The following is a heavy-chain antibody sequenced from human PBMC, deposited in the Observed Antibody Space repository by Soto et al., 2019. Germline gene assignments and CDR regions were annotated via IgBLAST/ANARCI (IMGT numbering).Heavy chain of an antibody. V-gene: IGHV4-39*01. CDR3: ARSMTTVVTLDY. D-gene: IGHD4-17*01. J-gene: IGHJ4*02. Sequence: QLQLQESGPGLVKPTETLSLTCTVSGGSISSSSYYWGWIRQPPGKGLEWIGSIYYSGSTYYNPSLQRRVTISVDTSTNQFSLKLSSVTAADTAVYYCARSMTTVVTLDYWGQGTLVTVSS. CDR2: IYYSGST. CDR1: GGSISSSSYY.